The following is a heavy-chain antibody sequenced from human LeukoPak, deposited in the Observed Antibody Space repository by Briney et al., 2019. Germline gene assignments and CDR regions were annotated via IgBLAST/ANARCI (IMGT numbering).Heavy chain of an antibody. CDR2: IYHSGST. Sequence: SETLSLTCTVSGASISGSSHYFWGWIRQTPGKGLEWIGEIYHSGSTNYNPSLKSRVTISVDTSKNQFSLKLSSVTAADTAVYYCARLRYVWGSYRFPFDYWGQGTLVTVSS. V-gene: IGHV4-39*07. CDR3: ARLRYVWGSYRFPFDY. D-gene: IGHD3-16*02. CDR1: GASISGSSHYF. J-gene: IGHJ4*02.